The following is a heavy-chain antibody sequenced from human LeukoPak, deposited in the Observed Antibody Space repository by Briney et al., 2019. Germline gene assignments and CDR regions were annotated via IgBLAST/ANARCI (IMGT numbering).Heavy chain of an antibody. CDR1: GDSMNSHY. D-gene: IGHD3-10*02. CDR2: IHSSGRT. V-gene: IGHV4-59*11. Sequence: PSETLSLTCDVSGDSMNSHYWSWIRQPPGKGLECVGYIHSSGRTNQNPSLKSRVTLSVDTSKNQFSLTLNSVTAADTAVYYCVRAVLMETTMFIGDWGQGTLVTVSS. J-gene: IGHJ4*02. CDR3: VRAVLMETTMFIGD.